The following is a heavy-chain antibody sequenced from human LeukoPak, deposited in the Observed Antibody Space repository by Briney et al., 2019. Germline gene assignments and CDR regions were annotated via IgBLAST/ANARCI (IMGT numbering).Heavy chain of an antibody. Sequence: SETQSLTCTVSGGSISSSYYYWDWIRQPPGKGLEWIGSIYYSGSTYYNPSLKSRVTISVDTSKNQFSLKLNSVTAADTAMYYCARGRPDSGQGTWGQGTLVTVSS. CDR1: GGSISSSYYY. J-gene: IGHJ5*02. CDR2: IYYSGST. V-gene: IGHV4-39*01. D-gene: IGHD1-26*01. CDR3: ARGRPDSGQGT.